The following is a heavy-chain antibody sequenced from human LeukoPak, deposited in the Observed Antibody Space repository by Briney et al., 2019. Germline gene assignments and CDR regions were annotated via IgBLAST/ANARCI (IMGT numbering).Heavy chain of an antibody. J-gene: IGHJ4*02. CDR1: GGSFSSYY. CDR3: ARPIHYGDYNY. V-gene: IGHV4-34*01. Sequence: PSETLSLTCAVYGGSFSSYYWSWIRQPPGKGLEWIGEINHSGSTNYNPSLKSRVTISVDTSKNQFSLKLSSVTAADTAVYYCARPIHYGDYNYWGQGTLVTVSS. CDR2: INHSGST. D-gene: IGHD4-17*01.